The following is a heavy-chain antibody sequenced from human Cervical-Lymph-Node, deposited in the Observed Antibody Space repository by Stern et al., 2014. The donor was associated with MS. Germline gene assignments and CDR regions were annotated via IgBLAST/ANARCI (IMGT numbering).Heavy chain of an antibody. V-gene: IGHV4-39*01. Sequence: VQLLESGPGLVKPSETLSLTCTVSGGSISSNSYNWGWIRQPPGKGLEWIGSIFYTGTTYYNPSLKTRVTMSADTSTNQFSLKLRSVTAADTAVYYCARLWEYAYCDYWGRGTLVTVSS. J-gene: IGHJ4*02. CDR3: ARLWEYAYCDY. CDR2: IFYTGTT. CDR1: GGSISSNSYN. D-gene: IGHD1-26*01.